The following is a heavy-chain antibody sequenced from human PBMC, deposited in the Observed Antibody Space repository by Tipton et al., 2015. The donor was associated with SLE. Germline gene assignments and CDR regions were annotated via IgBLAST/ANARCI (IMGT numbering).Heavy chain of an antibody. Sequence: SLRFSCAASGFTFSSYEMNWVRQAPGKGLEWVSYISSSGSTIYYADSVKGRFTISRDNAKNSLYLQMNSLRAEDTAVYYCARTYSSSPQTFDYWGQGTLVTVSS. D-gene: IGHD6-13*01. CDR2: ISSSGSTI. V-gene: IGHV3-48*03. CDR3: ARTYSSSPQTFDY. J-gene: IGHJ4*02. CDR1: GFTFSSYE.